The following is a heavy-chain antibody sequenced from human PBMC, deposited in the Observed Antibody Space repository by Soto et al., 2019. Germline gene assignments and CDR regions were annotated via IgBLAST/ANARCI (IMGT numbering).Heavy chain of an antibody. CDR2: IIPIFGTA. Sequence: ASVKVSCKASGGTFSSYAISWVRQAPGQGLEWMGGIIPIFGTANYAQKFQGRVTITADKSTSTAYMELSSLRSEDTAVYYCARAITSYDFRSGYFKNYGMDVWGQGTTVTVSS. CDR3: ARAITSYDFRSGYFKNYGMDV. CDR1: GGTFSSYA. J-gene: IGHJ6*02. V-gene: IGHV1-69*06. D-gene: IGHD3-3*01.